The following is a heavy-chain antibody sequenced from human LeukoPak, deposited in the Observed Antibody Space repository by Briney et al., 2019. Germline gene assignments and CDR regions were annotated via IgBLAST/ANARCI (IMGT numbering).Heavy chain of an antibody. Sequence: GGSLRLSCAASGFTVSSNYMTWVRQAPGKGLEWVSIIYSGGSTYYADSVRGRFTISRDNSKNTLYLKMNSLRAEDTAVYYCAKEGSNGDFDYWGQGTLVTVSS. CDR2: IYSGGST. D-gene: IGHD1-26*01. CDR3: AKEGSNGDFDY. J-gene: IGHJ4*02. V-gene: IGHV3-66*01. CDR1: GFTVSSNY.